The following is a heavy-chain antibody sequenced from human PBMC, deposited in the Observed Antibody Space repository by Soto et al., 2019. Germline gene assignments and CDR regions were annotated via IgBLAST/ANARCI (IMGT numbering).Heavy chain of an antibody. J-gene: IGHJ3*02. V-gene: IGHV1-58*01. CDR2: IVVGSGDT. Sequence: MQLVQSGPDVKNPGSSVRVSCKASGFTFTNSAVQWVRQARGQRLEWIGGIVVGSGDTNYAQKFQERVTITRDMSTSTAYMEMRSLRSEDTAVYYCALPGYMFSNDYDIWGQGTLVTVSS. D-gene: IGHD3-10*02. CDR1: GFTFTNSA. CDR3: ALPGYMFSNDYDI.